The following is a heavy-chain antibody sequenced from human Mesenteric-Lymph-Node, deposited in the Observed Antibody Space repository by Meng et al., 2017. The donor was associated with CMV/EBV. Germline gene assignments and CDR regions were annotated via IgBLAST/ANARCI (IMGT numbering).Heavy chain of an antibody. CDR1: GGSIISSSYY. CDR2: IYYSGST. V-gene: IGHV4-39*01. CDR3: ARGPNGREYQLLYYGMDV. D-gene: IGHD2/OR15-2a*01. J-gene: IGHJ6*02. Sequence: SETLSLTCTVPGGSIISSSYYWGWIRQPPGKGLEWIANIYYSGSTYYNPSLKSRVVISVDTSRNQFSLKLSSVTAADTAVYYCARGPNGREYQLLYYGMDVWGQGTTVTVSS.